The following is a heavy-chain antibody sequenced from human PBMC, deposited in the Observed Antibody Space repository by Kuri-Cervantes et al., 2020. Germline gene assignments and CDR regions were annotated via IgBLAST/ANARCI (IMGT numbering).Heavy chain of an antibody. CDR2: INPSDSET. D-gene: IGHD3-10*01. J-gene: IGHJ4*02. Sequence: GESLKISCKASGYSFTRYWIGWVRQMPGKGLEWMGMINPSDSETRYSPSFQGQVSISVDKSIGTAYLQWSVLKASDTAMYYCAMPMYYYGSGSYYYFDYWGQGTLVTVSS. CDR3: AMPMYYYGSGSYYYFDY. V-gene: IGHV5-51*01. CDR1: GYSFTRYW.